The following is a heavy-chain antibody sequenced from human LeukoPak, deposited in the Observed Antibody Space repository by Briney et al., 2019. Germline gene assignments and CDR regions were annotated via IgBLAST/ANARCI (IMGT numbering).Heavy chain of an antibody. CDR3: ARHMRDGYKWSFFDY. V-gene: IGHV4-39*01. CDR1: GGSISSSSYY. D-gene: IGHD5-24*01. J-gene: IGHJ4*02. Sequence: SETLSLTCTVSGGSISSSSYYWGWTRQPPGKGLEWIGSIYYSGSTYYNPSLKSRVTISVDTSKNQFSLKLSSVTAADTAVYYCARHMRDGYKWSFFDYWGQGTLVTVSS. CDR2: IYYSGST.